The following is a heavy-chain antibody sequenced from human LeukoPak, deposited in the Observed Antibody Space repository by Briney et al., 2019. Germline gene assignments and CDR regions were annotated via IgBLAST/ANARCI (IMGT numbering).Heavy chain of an antibody. J-gene: IGHJ4*02. V-gene: IGHV3-21*01. CDR2: ISSSSSYI. CDR3: AGGDGYNRWGDY. D-gene: IGHD5-24*01. Sequence: GGSLRLSCAASGFTLSSYSMNWVRQAPGKGLEWVSSISSSSSYIYYADSVKGRFTISRDNAKNSLYLQMNSLRAEDTAVYYCAGGDGYNRWGDYWGQGTLVTVSS. CDR1: GFTLSSYS.